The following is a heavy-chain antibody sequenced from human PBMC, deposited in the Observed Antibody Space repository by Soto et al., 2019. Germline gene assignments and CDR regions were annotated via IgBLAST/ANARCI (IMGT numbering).Heavy chain of an antibody. D-gene: IGHD2-21*02. J-gene: IGHJ6*02. V-gene: IGHV3-30*18. Sequence: GGSLRLSCAASGFTFSSYGMHWVRQAPGKGLEWVAVIIYDGSKKEYADSVKGRFTVSRDNSKDTVYLQMNNLRTEDTGVYYCAKDLHDFPSFFFYGMDVWGQGTSVTVSS. CDR3: AKDLHDFPSFFFYGMDV. CDR1: GFTFSSYG. CDR2: IIYDGSKK.